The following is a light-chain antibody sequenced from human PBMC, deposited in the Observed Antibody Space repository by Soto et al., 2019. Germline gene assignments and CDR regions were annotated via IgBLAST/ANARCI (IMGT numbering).Light chain of an antibody. J-gene: IGKJ2*01. CDR1: QSISSN. V-gene: IGKV3-15*01. CDR3: QQYSIWPYT. CDR2: GAS. Sequence: EIVMTQSPATLSVSPGERATLSCRASQSISSNLAWYQQKPGQAPRLLIYGASTRATGIPARFSGSGSGTEFTLTNSSLQSEDFAVYYCQQYSIWPYTFGQETKLEIK.